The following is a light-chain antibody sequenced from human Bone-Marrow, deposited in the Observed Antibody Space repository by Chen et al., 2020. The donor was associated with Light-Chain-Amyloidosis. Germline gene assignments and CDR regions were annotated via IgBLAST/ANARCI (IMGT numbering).Light chain of an antibody. Sequence: DIVLTQSPGTLSLSPGEGANLSCRASQTISSNYLTWYQQKFGQAPRLLIYGSSSRAPGIPDRFTRSGYGTDFTLTINRLEPEDFAMYYCQQYGTSPLTFGGGTKVEIK. J-gene: IGKJ4*01. V-gene: IGKV3-20*01. CDR3: QQYGTSPLT. CDR2: GSS. CDR1: QTISSNY.